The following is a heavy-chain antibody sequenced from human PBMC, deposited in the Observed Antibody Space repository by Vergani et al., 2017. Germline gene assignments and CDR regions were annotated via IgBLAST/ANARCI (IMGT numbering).Heavy chain of an antibody. V-gene: IGHV3-21*01. D-gene: IGHD1-26*01. CDR2: ISSSSSYI. Sequence: EVQLLESGGGLVQPGGSLRLSCAASGFTFSSYEMNWVRQAPGKGLEWVSSISSSSSYIYYADSVKGRFTISRDNAKNSLYLQMNSLRAEDTAVYYCARDGLGATKHYFDYWGQGTLVTVSS. CDR1: GFTFSSYE. J-gene: IGHJ4*02. CDR3: ARDGLGATKHYFDY.